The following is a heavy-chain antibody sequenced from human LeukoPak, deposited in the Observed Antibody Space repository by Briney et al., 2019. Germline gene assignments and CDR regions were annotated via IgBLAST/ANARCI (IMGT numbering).Heavy chain of an antibody. J-gene: IGHJ4*02. CDR1: GFTFSTYS. V-gene: IGHV3-48*04. CDR2: ISSSSSTI. D-gene: IGHD4-17*01. Sequence: HPGGSLRLSCAASGFTFSTYSMNWVRQAPGKGLEWVSYISSSSSTIYYADSVKGRFTISRDNAKNSLYLQMNSLRAEDTALYYCTKVGGVTSGPFDYWGQGTLVTVSS. CDR3: TKVGGVTSGPFDY.